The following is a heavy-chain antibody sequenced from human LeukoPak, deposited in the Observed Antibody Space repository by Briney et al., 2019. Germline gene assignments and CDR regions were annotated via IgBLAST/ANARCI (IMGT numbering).Heavy chain of an antibody. J-gene: IGHJ3*02. Sequence: SQTLSLNCTVSGGSISSGSYYWRWIRQPAGKGLEWIGRIYTSGSTNYNPSLKSRVTISVDTSKNQFSLKLSSVTAADTAVYYCARKNYYDRLPVMAFDIWGQGTMVTVSS. V-gene: IGHV4-61*02. CDR1: GGSISSGSYY. CDR3: ARKNYYDRLPVMAFDI. D-gene: IGHD3-22*01. CDR2: IYTSGST.